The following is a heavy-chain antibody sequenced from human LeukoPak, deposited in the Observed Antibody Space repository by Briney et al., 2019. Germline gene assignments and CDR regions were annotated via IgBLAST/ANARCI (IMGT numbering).Heavy chain of an antibody. CDR3: ARKPLPHYYDSSGYYYSRFGFDY. J-gene: IGHJ4*02. V-gene: IGHV1-18*01. CDR1: GYTFTSYG. Sequence: ASVKVSCKASGYTFTSYGISWVRQAPGQGLEWMGWISAYNGNTNYAQKLQGRVTMTTDTSTSTAYMELRSLRSDDTAVYYCARKPLPHYYDSSGYYYSRFGFDYWGQGTLVTVSS. CDR2: ISAYNGNT. D-gene: IGHD3-22*01.